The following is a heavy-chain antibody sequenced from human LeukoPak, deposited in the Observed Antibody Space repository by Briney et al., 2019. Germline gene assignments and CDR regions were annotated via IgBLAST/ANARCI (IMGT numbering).Heavy chain of an antibody. CDR3: ARDVMDIVVVPAAELDY. J-gene: IGHJ4*02. Sequence: SVKVSCKASGGTFSSYAISWVRQAPGQGLEWMGRIIPILGIANYAQKFQGRVTITADKSTSTAYMELSSLRSEDTAVYYCARDVMDIVVVPAAELDYWGQGTLVTVSS. CDR2: IIPILGIA. D-gene: IGHD2-2*03. V-gene: IGHV1-69*04. CDR1: GGTFSSYA.